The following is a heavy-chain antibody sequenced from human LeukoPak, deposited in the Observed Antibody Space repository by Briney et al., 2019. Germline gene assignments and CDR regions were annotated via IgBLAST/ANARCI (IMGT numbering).Heavy chain of an antibody. CDR2: INQDGSKK. CDR1: RFTFSNYW. J-gene: IGHJ5*02. D-gene: IGHD2-21*02. Sequence: GGSLRLSCVASRFTFSNYWMSWVRQAPGKGLEWVANINQDGSKKPYADSMKGRFTISRDNAKESLYLQLNSLRADDTAVYYCAKWGPHCVGDYCPALDAWGQGTLVTVSS. CDR3: AKWGPHCVGDYCPALDA. V-gene: IGHV3-7*01.